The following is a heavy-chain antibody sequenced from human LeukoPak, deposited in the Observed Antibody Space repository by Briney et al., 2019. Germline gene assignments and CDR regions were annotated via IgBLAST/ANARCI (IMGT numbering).Heavy chain of an antibody. CDR2: IYHSGST. CDR1: GGSISRSNW. D-gene: IGHD2-15*01. J-gene: IGHJ6*04. CDR3: ARAQLIVVVVAATRGPGYYYYGMDV. Sequence: SETLSLTCAVSGGSISRSNWWSWVRQPPGKGLEWIGEIYHSGSTNYNPSLKSRVTISVDKSKNQFSLKLSSVTAADTAVYYCARAQLIVVVVAATRGPGYYYYGMDVWGKGTTVTVSS. V-gene: IGHV4-4*02.